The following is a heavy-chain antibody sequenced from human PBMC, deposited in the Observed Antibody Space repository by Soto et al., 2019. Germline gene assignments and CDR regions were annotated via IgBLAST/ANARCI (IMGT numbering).Heavy chain of an antibody. CDR1: GFTFSSYG. D-gene: IGHD1-1*01. J-gene: IGHJ4*02. V-gene: IGHV3-33*01. Sequence: GGSLRLSCAASGFTFSSYGMHWVRQAPGKGLEWAAVIWYDGSNKYYADSVKGRFTISRDNSKNTLYLQMNSLRAEDTAVYYCARDAQLEPVLGYFDYWGQGTLVTVSS. CDR2: IWYDGSNK. CDR3: ARDAQLEPVLGYFDY.